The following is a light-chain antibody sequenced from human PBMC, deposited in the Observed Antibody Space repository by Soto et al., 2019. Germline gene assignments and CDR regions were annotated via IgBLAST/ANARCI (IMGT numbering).Light chain of an antibody. CDR2: KAS. CDR3: QQYDSYAWT. V-gene: IGKV1-5*03. Sequence: DIQMTQSPSTLSASVGDRVTITCRASQSISSRLAWDQQKPGKVPKLLIYKASSLESGVPSRFSGSGSGTEFTLTISSLQRDDFATYYSQQYDSYAWTVGQGTKGEI. CDR1: QSISSR. J-gene: IGKJ1*01.